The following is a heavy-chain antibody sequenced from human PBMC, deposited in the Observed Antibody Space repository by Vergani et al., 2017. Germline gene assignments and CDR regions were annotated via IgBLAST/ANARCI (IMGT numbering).Heavy chain of an antibody. D-gene: IGHD1-20*01. V-gene: IGHV3-23*01. Sequence: EVQLLESGGGLVQPGGSLRLSCAASGFTFSRHAMSWVRQGPGKGLEWVSVITGSGGSTYYADSVKGRFTISRDNSKNTLYLQMNSLRAEDTAVYYCAKDGNNWKEVDYWGQGTLVTVSS. J-gene: IGHJ4*02. CDR2: ITGSGGST. CDR3: AKDGNNWKEVDY. CDR1: GFTFSRHA.